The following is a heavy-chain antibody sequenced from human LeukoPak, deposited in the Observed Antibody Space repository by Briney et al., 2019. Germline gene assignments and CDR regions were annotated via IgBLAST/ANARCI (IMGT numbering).Heavy chain of an antibody. J-gene: IGHJ3*01. Sequence: ASVKVSCKASGFPFNGYYLHWVRQAPGRELEWMGWINPNSGATNYAQNFQGRVTMTRDTSISTAYMELRRLRSDDTAVYRCARGGDNSADAFDLWGQGTMVIVSS. CDR3: ARGGDNSADAFDL. CDR1: GFPFNGYY. V-gene: IGHV1-2*02. D-gene: IGHD1-26*01. CDR2: INPNSGAT.